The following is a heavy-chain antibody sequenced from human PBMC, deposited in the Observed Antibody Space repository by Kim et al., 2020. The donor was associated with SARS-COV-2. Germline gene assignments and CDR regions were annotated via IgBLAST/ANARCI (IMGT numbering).Heavy chain of an antibody. CDR3: ARIAAAGTLAFDI. CDR2: IYYSGST. V-gene: IGHV4-59*01. D-gene: IGHD6-13*01. CDR1: GGSISSYY. J-gene: IGHJ3*02. Sequence: SETLSLTCTVSGGSISSYYWSWIRQPPGKGLEWIGYIYYSGSTNYNPSLKSRVTISVDTSKNQFSLKLSSVTAADTAVYYCARIAAAGTLAFDIWGQGTRVTVSS.